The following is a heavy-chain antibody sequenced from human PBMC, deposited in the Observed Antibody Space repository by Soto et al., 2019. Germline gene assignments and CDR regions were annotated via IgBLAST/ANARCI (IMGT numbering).Heavy chain of an antibody. J-gene: IGHJ5*02. D-gene: IGHD2-2*02. CDR2: ISGSGGST. V-gene: IGHV3-23*01. CDR3: AKGGCSSTSCYIFDP. Sequence: EVQLLESGGGLVQPGGSLRLSCAASGSTFSSYAMSWVRQAPGTGLEWVSAISGSGGSTYYADSVKGRFTISRDNSKNTLYLQVNSLRAEDTAVYYCAKGGCSSTSCYIFDPWGQGTLVTVSS. CDR1: GSTFSSYA.